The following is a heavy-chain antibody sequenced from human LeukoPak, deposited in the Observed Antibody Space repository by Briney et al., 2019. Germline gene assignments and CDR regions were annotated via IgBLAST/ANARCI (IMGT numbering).Heavy chain of an antibody. Sequence: ASVKVSCKASGYTFTSYGISWVRQAPGQGLEWMGWISAYNGNTNYAQKLQGRVTMTTDTSTSTAYMELRSLRSDDTAVYYCARVSITMVRGVMNGWFDPRGQGTLVTVSS. D-gene: IGHD3-10*01. CDR1: GYTFTSYG. CDR2: ISAYNGNT. CDR3: ARVSITMVRGVMNGWFDP. V-gene: IGHV1-18*01. J-gene: IGHJ5*02.